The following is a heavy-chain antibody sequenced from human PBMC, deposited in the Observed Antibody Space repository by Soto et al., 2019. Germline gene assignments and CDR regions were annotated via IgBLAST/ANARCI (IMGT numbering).Heavy chain of an antibody. CDR1: GGSIRDNHW. CDR3: ATDYANIGDCLSP. V-gene: IGHV4-4*02. Sequence: QVQLQESGPGLVKPSGTLSLTCAVSGGSIRDNHWWSWVRQPPGKGLEWIGEIYHSGSTNYNPSLKSRVTISVDKSKNEFSLELSSVTPADTAVYYCATDYANIGDCLSPWGQGTLVTVSS. J-gene: IGHJ4*02. CDR2: IYHSGST. D-gene: IGHD2-15*01.